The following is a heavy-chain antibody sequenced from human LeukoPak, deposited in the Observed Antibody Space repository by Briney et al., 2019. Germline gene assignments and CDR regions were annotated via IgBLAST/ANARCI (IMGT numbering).Heavy chain of an antibody. V-gene: IGHV3-21*06. J-gene: IGHJ5*02. CDR2: ISSSSSYI. Sequence: KSGGSVRLSCAASGFTFSSYSMNWVRQAPGKGLEWVSYISSSSSYIYYADSVKGRFIISRDNAKNSLYLQMNSLRADDTAVYYCAREDEQLRWFDPWGQGTLVTVFS. CDR3: AREDEQLRWFDP. D-gene: IGHD6-19*01. CDR1: GFTFSSYS.